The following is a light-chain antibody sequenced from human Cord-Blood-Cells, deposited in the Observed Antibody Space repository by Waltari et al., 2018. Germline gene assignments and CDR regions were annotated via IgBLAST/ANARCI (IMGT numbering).Light chain of an antibody. CDR3: QQYYSTPFT. CDR2: WAT. CDR1: KSVLSSSNNINN. Sequence: DTVMTKSLDSLAVLLGERAPIHRKSSKSVLSSSNNINNIPWYQQKPGQPPKLLISWATTRSSGVPDRSSCSGSGSDFTLTLSSLQAEDVAFYYCQQYYSTPFTFGPGTKVDIK. J-gene: IGKJ3*01. V-gene: IGKV4-1*01.